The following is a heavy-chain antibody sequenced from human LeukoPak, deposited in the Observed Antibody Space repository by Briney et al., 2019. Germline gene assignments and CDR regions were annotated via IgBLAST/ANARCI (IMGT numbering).Heavy chain of an antibody. Sequence: ASVKVSCKASGYTFTGYYMHWVRRAPGQGLEWMGWINPNSGDTNFAQKFQGRVTMTTDTSTSTAYMELRSLRSDDTAVYYCARDPVAGLGDFDYWGQGTLVTVSS. CDR1: GYTFTGYY. J-gene: IGHJ4*02. CDR2: INPNSGDT. CDR3: ARDPVAGLGDFDY. V-gene: IGHV1-2*02. D-gene: IGHD6-19*01.